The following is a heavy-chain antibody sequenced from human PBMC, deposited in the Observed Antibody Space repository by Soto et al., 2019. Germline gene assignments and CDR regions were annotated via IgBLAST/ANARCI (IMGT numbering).Heavy chain of an antibody. CDR2: ISAYNGNT. CDR3: ARERPSSSKAAEDIVVVVAAALYADVYHYYMDI. V-gene: IGHV1-18*01. D-gene: IGHD2-15*01. Sequence: QVQLVQSGAEVKKPGASVKVSCKASGYTFTSYGINWVRQAPGQGLEWMGWISAYNGNTNYAQKFQGRVTMTTDTSTTTVPVERRSLRTDDTAVYYRARERPSSSKAAEDIVVVVAAALYADVYHYYMDIWGKGTKVTVSS. CDR1: GYTFTSYG. J-gene: IGHJ6*03.